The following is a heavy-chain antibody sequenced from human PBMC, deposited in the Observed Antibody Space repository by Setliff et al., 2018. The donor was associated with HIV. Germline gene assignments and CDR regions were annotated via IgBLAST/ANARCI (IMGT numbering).Heavy chain of an antibody. CDR2: IYTTGST. V-gene: IGHV4-61*09. J-gene: IGHJ4*02. CDR3: AREIYGGNSRPFDY. CDR1: GGSISRGSYY. D-gene: IGHD4-17*01. Sequence: SETLSLTCTVSGGSISRGSYYWSWIRQPAGKGLEWIGHIYTTGSTNYNPSLKSRVTISVDTSKNQLSLKLSSVTAADTAVYYCAREIYGGNSRPFDYWGQGTLVTVSS.